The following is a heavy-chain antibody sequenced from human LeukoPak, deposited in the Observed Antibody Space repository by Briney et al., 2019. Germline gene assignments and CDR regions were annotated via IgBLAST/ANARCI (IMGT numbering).Heavy chain of an antibody. CDR3: AKDLDYYYGSGSYDY. CDR1: GFTFSSYE. Sequence: PGGSLRLSCAASGFTFSSYEMNWVRQAPGKGLEWVSYISSSGSTIYYADSVKGRFTISRDNAKNSLYLQMNSLRAEDTAVYYCAKDLDYYYGSGSYDYWGQGTLVTVSS. CDR2: ISSSGSTI. J-gene: IGHJ4*02. V-gene: IGHV3-48*03. D-gene: IGHD3-10*01.